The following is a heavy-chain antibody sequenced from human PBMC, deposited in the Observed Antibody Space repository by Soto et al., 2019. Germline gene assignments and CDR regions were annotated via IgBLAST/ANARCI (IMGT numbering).Heavy chain of an antibody. V-gene: IGHV1-69*12. D-gene: IGHD4-4*01. J-gene: IGHJ6*02. CDR2: IIPIFGTA. Sequence: QVQLVQSGAEVKKPGSSVKVSCKASGGTFSSYAISWVRQAPGQGLEWMGGIIPIFGTANYAQKFQGRVTITADEXXSXAXXELSSLRSEDTAVYYCARALAPTLQWPDYYYGMDVWGQGTTVTVSS. CDR3: ARALAPTLQWPDYYYGMDV. CDR1: GGTFSSYA.